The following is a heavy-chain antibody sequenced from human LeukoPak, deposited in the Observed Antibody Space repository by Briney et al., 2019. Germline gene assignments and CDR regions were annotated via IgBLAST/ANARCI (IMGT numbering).Heavy chain of an antibody. CDR2: IYSGGST. V-gene: IGHV3-53*01. Sequence: PGGSLRLSCAASGFTVSSNYMNWVRQAPGKGLEWVSVIYSGGSTYYADSVKGRFTISRDNSKNTLYLQMNSLRAEDTAVYYCAREGIAAAGNDYWGQGTLVTVSS. J-gene: IGHJ4*02. CDR3: AREGIAAAGNDY. D-gene: IGHD6-13*01. CDR1: GFTVSSNY.